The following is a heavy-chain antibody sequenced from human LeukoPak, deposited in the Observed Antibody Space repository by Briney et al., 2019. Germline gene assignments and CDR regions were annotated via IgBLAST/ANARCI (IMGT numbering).Heavy chain of an antibody. CDR3: ASKPFLSGSFDY. Sequence: SETLSLTCAVSGYSISSGYYWGCIRQPPGEGLEWIGSIHHSGSTYYNPSLKSRVTISVDTSKNQFSLNLSSVTAADTAVYYCASKPFLSGSFDYWGQGTLVTVSS. V-gene: IGHV4-38-2*01. J-gene: IGHJ4*02. CDR1: GYSISSGYY. D-gene: IGHD1-26*01. CDR2: IHHSGST.